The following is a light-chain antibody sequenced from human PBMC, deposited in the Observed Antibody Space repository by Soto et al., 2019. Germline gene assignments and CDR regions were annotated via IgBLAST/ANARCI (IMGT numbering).Light chain of an antibody. V-gene: IGLV2-14*01. CDR2: EVS. Sequence: QSALTQPAPVSGSPGQSITISCTGTSSDVGGYNYVSWYQQHPGKAPRLMIYEVSNRPSGVSNRFSGSKSGNTASLTISGLQAEDEADYYCSSYTVSTPVVFGGGTKLTVL. J-gene: IGLJ3*02. CDR3: SSYTVSTPVV. CDR1: SSDVGGYNY.